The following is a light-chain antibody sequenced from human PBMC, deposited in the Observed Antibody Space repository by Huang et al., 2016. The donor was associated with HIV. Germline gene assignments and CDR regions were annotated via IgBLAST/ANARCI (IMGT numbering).Light chain of an antibody. V-gene: IGKV3-20*01. J-gene: IGKJ2*01. CDR2: GAS. CDR1: QSVSSNY. CDR3: QQYGTSRYT. Sequence: EIVLTQSPGTLSLSPGEIATLSCRASQSVSSNYLAWYQQKPGQAPRLLIYGASSRATGITDRFSGSGSGTDFTLTLSRLEPEDFAVYYCQQYGTSRYTFGQGTKLEIK.